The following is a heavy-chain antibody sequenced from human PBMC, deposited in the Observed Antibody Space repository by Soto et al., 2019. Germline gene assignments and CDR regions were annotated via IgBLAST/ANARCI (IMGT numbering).Heavy chain of an antibody. CDR3: AIANYGDDDY. J-gene: IGHJ4*02. Sequence: QVQLVQSGAEVKKPGASLKVSCKTSGDTFSRSTISWVRQAPGQGLEWMGWISAYSGNVKYAWKFQDRVTMTTDTSTSTAYVELRSLRFDDTAVYYCAIANYGDDDYWGQGTLVTVSS. CDR1: GDTFSRST. V-gene: IGHV1-18*01. CDR2: ISAYSGNV. D-gene: IGHD4-17*01.